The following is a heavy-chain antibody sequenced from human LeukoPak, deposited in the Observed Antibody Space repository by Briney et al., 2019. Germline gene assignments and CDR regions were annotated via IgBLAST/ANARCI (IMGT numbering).Heavy chain of an antibody. CDR1: GFTFSSYA. CDR3: AKVPAWGSTWRFDY. D-gene: IGHD6-13*01. V-gene: IGHV3-23*01. CDR2: IVGSGDDT. Sequence: LTGGSLRLSCAASGFTFSSYAMSWVLQAPGKGLEWVSAIVGSGDDTNYADSVKGRFTISRDNSKNTLYLQMNSLRADDTAVYYCAKVPAWGSTWRFDYWGQGTLVTVSS. J-gene: IGHJ4*02.